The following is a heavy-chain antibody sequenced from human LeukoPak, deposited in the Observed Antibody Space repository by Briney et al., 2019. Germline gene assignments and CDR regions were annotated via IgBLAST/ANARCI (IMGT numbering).Heavy chain of an antibody. D-gene: IGHD5-18*01. CDR1: GFTFSGHW. CDR2: INQGGSDK. CDR3: ARVQQLWLDY. Sequence: GGSLRLSCAASGFTFSGHWMSWVRQAPGKGLEWVANINQGGSDKYYVDSVKGRFTISRDNANNLLYLQMNSLRGEDTAVYYCARVQQLWLDYWGQGTLVTVSS. V-gene: IGHV3-7*04. J-gene: IGHJ4*02.